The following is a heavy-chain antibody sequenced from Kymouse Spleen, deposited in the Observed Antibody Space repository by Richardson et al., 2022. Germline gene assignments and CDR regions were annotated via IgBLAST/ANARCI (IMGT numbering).Heavy chain of an antibody. V-gene: IGHV3-73*02. D-gene: IGHD1-26*01. CDR1: GFTFSGSA. J-gene: IGHJ4*02. CDR2: IRSKANSYAT. Sequence: EVQLVESGGGLVQPGGSLKLSCAASGFTFSGSAMHWVRQASGKGLEWVGRIRSKANSYATAYAASVKGRFTISRDDSKNTAYLQMNSLKTEDTAVYYCTRWWELLPFDYWGQGTLVTVSS. CDR3: TRWWELLPFDY.